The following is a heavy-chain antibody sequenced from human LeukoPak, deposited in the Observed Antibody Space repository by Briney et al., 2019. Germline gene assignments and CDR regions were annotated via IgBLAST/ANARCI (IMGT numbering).Heavy chain of an antibody. D-gene: IGHD6-19*01. CDR2: IYTSGST. J-gene: IGHJ4*02. CDR3: ARDLIAVAAPYDY. CDR1: GGSISISSCYY. Sequence: SETLSLTCTVSGGSISISSCYYWSCIRQPAGKGLEWIGRIYTSGSTNYNPSLKSRVTIFVDTSKNQFSLKLSSVTAADTAVYYCARDLIAVAAPYDYWGQGTLVTVSS. V-gene: IGHV4-61*02.